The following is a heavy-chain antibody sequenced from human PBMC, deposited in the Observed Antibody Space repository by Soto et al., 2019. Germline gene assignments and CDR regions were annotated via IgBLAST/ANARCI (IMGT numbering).Heavy chain of an antibody. CDR2: IFDSGST. V-gene: IGHV4-30-4*01. CDR1: GGSISGDVHS. CDR3: AREIMPLTNDWYFDL. D-gene: IGHD2-8*01. J-gene: IGHJ2*01. Sequence: QVQLQESGPGLVKPSETLSLTCTVSGGSISGDVHSWSWIRQPPGKGLEWIGHIFDSGSTYYNPSLRSRLTISVDTSKNQFSLRLSSVTDADTAVYYCAREIMPLTNDWYFDLWGRGTLVTVSS.